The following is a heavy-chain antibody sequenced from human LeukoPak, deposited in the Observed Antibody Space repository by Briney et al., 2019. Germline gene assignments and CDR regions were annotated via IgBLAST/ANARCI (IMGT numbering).Heavy chain of an antibody. J-gene: IGHJ4*02. CDR2: IYPGDSDT. CDR3: ARARDCSGGSCYIDY. D-gene: IGHD2-15*01. V-gene: IGHV5-51*01. CDR1: GYSFTSYW. Sequence: GESLKISCKGSGYSFTSYWIGWVRQMPGKGWEWMGIIYPGDSDTRYSPSFQGQVTISADKSISTAYLQWSSPKDSDTAMYYCARARDCSGGSCYIDYWGQGTLVTVSS.